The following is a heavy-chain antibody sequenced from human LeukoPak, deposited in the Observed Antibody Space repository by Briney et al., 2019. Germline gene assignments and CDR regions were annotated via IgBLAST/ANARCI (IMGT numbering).Heavy chain of an antibody. Sequence: PSETLSLTCTVSGGSISSSSYYWGWIRQPPGKGLEWIGSIYYSGSTYYNPSLKSRVTISVDTSKNQFSLKLSSVTAADTAVYYCARGLVLRYFDWLALPTLVPYYCYGMDVWGQGTLVTVSS. CDR1: GGSISSSSYY. J-gene: IGHJ6*02. CDR3: ARGLVLRYFDWLALPTLVPYYCYGMDV. V-gene: IGHV4-39*07. D-gene: IGHD3-9*01. CDR2: IYYSGST.